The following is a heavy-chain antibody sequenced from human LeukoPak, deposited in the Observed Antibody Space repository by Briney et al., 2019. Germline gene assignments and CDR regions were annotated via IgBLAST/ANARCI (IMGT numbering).Heavy chain of an antibody. J-gene: IGHJ4*02. CDR3: VREYYDRSGYYDY. CDR1: GFNVSTNY. D-gene: IGHD3-22*01. V-gene: IGHV3-74*01. Sequence: PGGSLRLSCGASGFNVSTNYMSWIRQAPGKGLVWVSRINSDGISTSYADSVKGRFTISRDNAKNTLYLQMNSLRVEDTAVYYCVREYYDRSGYYDYWGQGTLVTVSS. CDR2: INSDGIST.